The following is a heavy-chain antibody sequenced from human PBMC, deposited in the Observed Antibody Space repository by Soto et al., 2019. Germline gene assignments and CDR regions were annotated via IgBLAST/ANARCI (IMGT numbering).Heavy chain of an antibody. Sequence: GGSLRLSCAASGFTFSSYDMHWVRQATGKGLEWVSAIGTAGDTYYPGYVKGRLTISRENAKNSLYLQMNSLRAGDTAVYYCERGGYLCDAFDIWGQGTMVTVSS. CDR3: ERGGYLCDAFDI. J-gene: IGHJ3*02. V-gene: IGHV3-13*01. CDR1: GFTFSSYD. CDR2: IGTAGDT. D-gene: IGHD1-1*01.